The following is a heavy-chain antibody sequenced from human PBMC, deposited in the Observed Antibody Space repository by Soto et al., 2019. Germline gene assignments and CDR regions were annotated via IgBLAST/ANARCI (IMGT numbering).Heavy chain of an antibody. J-gene: IGHJ4*02. CDR2: IIPIFGTA. CDR3: ASHRAAAAAPFDY. V-gene: IGHV1-69*12. Sequence: QVQLVQSGAEVKKPGSSVKVSCKASGGTFSSYAVSWVRQAPGQGLEWMGGIIPIFGTANYAQKFQGRVMITADESTSTAYMELSSLRSEDTAVYYCASHRAAAAAPFDYWGQGTLVTVSS. CDR1: GGTFSSYA. D-gene: IGHD2-15*01.